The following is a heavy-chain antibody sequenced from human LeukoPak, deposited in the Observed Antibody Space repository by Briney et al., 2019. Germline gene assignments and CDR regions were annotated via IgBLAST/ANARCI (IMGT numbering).Heavy chain of an antibody. V-gene: IGHV4-59*02. CDR1: GDSVTSHG. D-gene: IGHD3-10*01. Sequence: SETLSLTCSVSGDSVTSHGWSWVRQPPGKGLEWIGYVYASGANSDNCNPSLKSRIIISVDTSRNQFSLRLNSVTAADTAIYYCARDNVGSLDFWGQGILVTVSS. J-gene: IGHJ4*02. CDR3: ARDNVGSLDF. CDR2: VYASGAN.